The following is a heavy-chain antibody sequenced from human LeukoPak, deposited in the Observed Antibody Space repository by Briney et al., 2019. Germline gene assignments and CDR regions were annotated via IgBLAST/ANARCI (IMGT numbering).Heavy chain of an antibody. D-gene: IGHD4-17*01. CDR1: GFTFSSYG. V-gene: IGHV3-30*03. Sequence: PGGSLRLSCAASGFTFSSYGMHWVRQAPGKGLEWVAVISYDGSNKYYADSVKGRFTISRDNSKNTLYLQMNSLRAEDTAVYYCARAIEPPSAVTTYYYHMDVWGKGTTVTVSS. J-gene: IGHJ6*03. CDR2: ISYDGSNK. CDR3: ARAIEPPSAVTTYYYHMDV.